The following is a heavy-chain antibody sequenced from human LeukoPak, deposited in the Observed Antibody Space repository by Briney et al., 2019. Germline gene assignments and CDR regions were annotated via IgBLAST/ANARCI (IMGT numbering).Heavy chain of an antibody. Sequence: GGSLRLSCGASGFIFSHYWMTWVRQAPGKGLEWVANISPDGSLIYYVDSVKGRFTISRDNAKNSLYFQMNNLRAEDTAIYYCARDLNWETYWGQGTLVTVSS. CDR2: ISPDGSLI. V-gene: IGHV3-7*01. CDR3: ARDLNWETY. J-gene: IGHJ4*02. D-gene: IGHD1-1*01. CDR1: GFIFSHYW.